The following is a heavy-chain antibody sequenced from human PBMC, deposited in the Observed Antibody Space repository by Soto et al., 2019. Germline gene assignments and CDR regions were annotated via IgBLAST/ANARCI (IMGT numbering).Heavy chain of an antibody. J-gene: IGHJ2*01. CDR2: ISGSNGNT. Sequence: QVQLVQSGAEVKKPGASVKVSCKASGYTFTSHGISWVRLTPGQGLEWMGWISGSNGNTDYAQKLQDRVTLTTDTSTNTAYMERMNLRSDDTALYYWGRAFRSDWDSDLWGRGTLVTVSS. V-gene: IGHV1-18*01. CDR1: GYTFTSHG. CDR3: GRAFRSDWDSDL.